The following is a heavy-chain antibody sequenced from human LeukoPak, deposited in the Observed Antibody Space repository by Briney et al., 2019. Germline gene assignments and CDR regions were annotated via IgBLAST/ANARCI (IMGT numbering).Heavy chain of an antibody. D-gene: IGHD3-22*01. V-gene: IGHV3-30*18. J-gene: IGHJ4*02. CDR2: ISYDGSNK. CDR3: AKGYYSGPSPSDY. CDR1: GFTFSSYG. Sequence: GGSLRLSCAASGFTFSSYGMHWVRRAPGKGLEWVAVISYDGSNKYYADSVKGRFTISRDNSKNTLYLQMNSLRAEDSAIYYCAKGYYSGPSPSDYWGQGTLVTVSS.